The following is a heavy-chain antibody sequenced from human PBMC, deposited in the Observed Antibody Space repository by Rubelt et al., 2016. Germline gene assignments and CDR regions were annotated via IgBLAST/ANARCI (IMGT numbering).Heavy chain of an antibody. CDR3: ARHLYEYGSGSYFDL. D-gene: IGHD3-10*01. Sequence: QVQLQESGPGLVKASETLSLTCSVSGGSISSSSFYWGWIRQPPGKGLEWIGTIYYTGSTYYNPSLKSRVTIPVDTSKNQFSLKLGSGTAAETAVDYGARHLYEYGSGSYFDLWGRGTLVTVSS. J-gene: IGHJ2*01. CDR2: IYYTGST. V-gene: IGHV4-39*01. CDR1: GGSISSSSFY.